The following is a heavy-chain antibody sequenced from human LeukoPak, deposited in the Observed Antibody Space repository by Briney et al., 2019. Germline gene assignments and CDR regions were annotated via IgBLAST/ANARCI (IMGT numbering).Heavy chain of an antibody. CDR1: GFSFSGYE. D-gene: IGHD1-1*01. J-gene: IGHJ4*01. CDR2: ISGSGSTT. Sequence: GGSLRLSCAASGFSFSGYEINWVRQAPGKGLEWVSGISGSGSTTYYADSVKGRFTISRDNSKNTLYLQMNSLRAEDTAVYYCAKDAWKRFDYWGHGTLVAVSS. CDR3: AKDAWKRFDY. V-gene: IGHV3-23*01.